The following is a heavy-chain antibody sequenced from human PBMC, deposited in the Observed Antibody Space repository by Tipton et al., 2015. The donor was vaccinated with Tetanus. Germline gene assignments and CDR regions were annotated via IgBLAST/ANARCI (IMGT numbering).Heavy chain of an antibody. CDR2: ITPIFGTA. CDR1: GGTFSNYA. V-gene: IGHV1-69*06. D-gene: IGHD1-26*01. Sequence: QLVQSGAEVKKPGSSVKVSCKASGGTFSNYAITWVRQAPGQGLEWMGGITPIFGTATYAQKFQGRVTMTRNTSISTAYMELKSLRSEDTAVYYCVRAHSGTYYIEHWGQGTLVIVSS. J-gene: IGHJ5*02. CDR3: VRAHSGTYYIEH.